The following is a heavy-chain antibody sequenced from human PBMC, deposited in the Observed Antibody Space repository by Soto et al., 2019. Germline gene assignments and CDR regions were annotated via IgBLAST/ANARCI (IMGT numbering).Heavy chain of an antibody. J-gene: IGHJ5*02. D-gene: IGHD4-17*01. CDR2: IIPIFGTA. CDR3: ARSTTVVTPPNNWFDH. CDR1: GGTFSSYA. Sequence: QVQLVQSGAEVKKPGSSVKVSGKASGGTFSSYAISWVRQAPGQGLEWMGGIIPIFGTANYAQKCQGRATITADEXTXXAYMELSSLRYEDTAVYYCARSTTVVTPPNNWFDHWGQGTLVTVSS. V-gene: IGHV1-69*12.